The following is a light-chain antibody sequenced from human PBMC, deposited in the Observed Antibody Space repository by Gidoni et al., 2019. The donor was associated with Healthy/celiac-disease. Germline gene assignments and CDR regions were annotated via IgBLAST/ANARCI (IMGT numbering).Light chain of an antibody. CDR2: GKN. CDR3: NSRDSSGNHVG. J-gene: IGLJ2*01. V-gene: IGLV3-19*01. CDR1: SLRSYY. Sequence: SSELTQDPAVSVALGQTVRITCQGDSLRSYYARWSQQKPGQAPVIVIYGKNNRPSGIPDRFSGSSSGNTASLTLTGAQAEDEADYYCNSRDSSGNHVGFGGGTKLTVL.